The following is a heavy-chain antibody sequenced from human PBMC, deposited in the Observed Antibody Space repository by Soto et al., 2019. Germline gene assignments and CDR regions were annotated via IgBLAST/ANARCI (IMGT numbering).Heavy chain of an antibody. Sequence: GGSLRLSCAASGLTFSSYAMSWVRQAPGKGLEWVSSISSRGGTTYYADSVKGRFTISRDNSKDTLYLQMSSLRVEDTAVYYCFKEGVTGPYDAFDIWGQGKLVPVSS. CDR2: ISSRGGTT. V-gene: IGHV3-23*01. D-gene: IGHD2-21*02. CDR3: FKEGVTGPYDAFDI. J-gene: IGHJ3*02. CDR1: GLTFSSYA.